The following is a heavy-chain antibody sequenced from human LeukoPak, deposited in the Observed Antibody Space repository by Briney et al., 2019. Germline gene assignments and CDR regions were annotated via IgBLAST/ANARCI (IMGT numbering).Heavy chain of an antibody. CDR2: ISGSGGST. J-gene: IGHJ4*02. V-gene: IGHV3-23*01. CDR3: AKGDSGHESSTHPPGAFDY. CDR1: RFTFSSYA. Sequence: GGSLRLSCAASRFTFSSYAMSWVRQAPGKGLEWVSAISGSGGSTYYADSVKGRFTISRDNSKNTLYLQMNSLRAEDTAVYYCAKGDSGHESSTHPPGAFDYWGQGTLVAVSS. D-gene: IGHD2/OR15-2a*01.